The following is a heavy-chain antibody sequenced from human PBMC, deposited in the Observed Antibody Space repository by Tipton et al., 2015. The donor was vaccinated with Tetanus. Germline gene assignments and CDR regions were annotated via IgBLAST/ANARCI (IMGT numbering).Heavy chain of an antibody. CDR3: ARTSGYLYSSY. D-gene: IGHD3-3*01. V-gene: IGHV4-59*07. J-gene: IGHJ1*01. CDR2: IDYFGTT. CDR1: GGSISTYH. Sequence: TLSLTCTVSGGSISTYHWNWIRQFPGEGLEWIGYIDYFGTTKYNPSLKSRVAMSVDTSKNQLSLKLSSVTSADTAVYYCARTSGYLYSSYWGQGTLVTVSS.